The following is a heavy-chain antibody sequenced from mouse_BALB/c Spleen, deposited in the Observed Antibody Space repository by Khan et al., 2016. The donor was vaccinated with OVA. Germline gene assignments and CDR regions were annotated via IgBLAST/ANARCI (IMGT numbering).Heavy chain of an antibody. V-gene: IGHV3-2*02. CDR2: ISYSGST. CDR3: TRTARRKY. D-gene: IGHD1-2*01. J-gene: IGHJ2*01. CDR1: GYSITSGYG. Sequence: VQLKQSGPGLVKPSQSLSLTCTVTGYSITSGYGWNWLRQFPGNKLEWMGYISYSGSTNYNPSLKSRISITRDTSKNQFFLQLNSVTTEDTATYYGTRTARRKYWGQGTTLTVSS.